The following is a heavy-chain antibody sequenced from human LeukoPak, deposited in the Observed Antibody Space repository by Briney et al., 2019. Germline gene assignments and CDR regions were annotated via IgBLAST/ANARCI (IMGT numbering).Heavy chain of an antibody. J-gene: IGHJ5*02. CDR2: IIPIFGTA. CDR3: AREDYGRWFDP. D-gene: IGHD4-17*01. CDR1: GGTFSSYP. V-gene: IGHV1-69*01. Sequence: GSSVKVSCKASGGTFSSYPVSWVRQAPGEGLEWMGGIIPIFGTANYAQKFQGRVTITADELTNTAYMDLSSLRSGDTAMYYCAREDYGRWFDPWGQGTLVTVSS.